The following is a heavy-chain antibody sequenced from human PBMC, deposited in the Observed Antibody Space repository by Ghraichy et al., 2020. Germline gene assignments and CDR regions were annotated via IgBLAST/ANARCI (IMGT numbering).Heavy chain of an antibody. D-gene: IGHD3-16*01. V-gene: IGHV1-69*13. J-gene: IGHJ4*02. CDR1: GGTLTRYS. CDR2: IIPMFGAP. Sequence: SVKVSCKASGGTLTRYSISWVRQAPGQGLEWMGGIIPMFGAPNYAQNFQGRVTMTADESTSTVYMELRSLRSEDTAIYYCAKDPNYGSNPDFDYWGQGTLVTVSS. CDR3: AKDPNYGSNPDFDY.